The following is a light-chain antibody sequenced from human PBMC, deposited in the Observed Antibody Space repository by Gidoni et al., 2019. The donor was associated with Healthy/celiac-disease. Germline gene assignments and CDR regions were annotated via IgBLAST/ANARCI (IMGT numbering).Light chain of an antibody. V-gene: IGLV8-61*01. CDR2: STN. CDR1: SGSVSTNYY. CDR3: VLYMGSGYWV. Sequence: QTVVTQEPSFSVSPGGTVILTCGLSSGSVSTNYYPSWYQQTPGQAPRTLSYSTNSRSSGVPDRFSGSILGNKAALTITGAQADDESDYYCVLYMGSGYWVFGGGTKLTVL. J-gene: IGLJ3*02.